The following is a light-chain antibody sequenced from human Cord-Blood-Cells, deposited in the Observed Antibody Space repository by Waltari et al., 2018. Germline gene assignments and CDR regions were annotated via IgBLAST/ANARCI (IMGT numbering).Light chain of an antibody. CDR1: QSVSSN. V-gene: IGKV3-15*01. CDR3: QQYNNWPGT. J-gene: IGKJ1*01. CDR2: GAS. Sequence: EIVMTQSPATLPVSPGEGATPSCRASQSVSSNLAWYQQKPGQAPRLLIYGASTRATGIPARFSGSGSGTEFTLTISSLQSEDFAVYYCQQYNNWPGTFGQGTKVEIK.